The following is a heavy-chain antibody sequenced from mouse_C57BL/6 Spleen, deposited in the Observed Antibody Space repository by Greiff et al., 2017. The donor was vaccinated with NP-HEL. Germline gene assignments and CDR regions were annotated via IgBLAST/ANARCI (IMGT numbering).Heavy chain of an antibody. CDR2: IYPGDGDT. V-gene: IGHV1-82*01. CDR3: NYDYEDWYFDV. J-gene: IGHJ1*03. CDR1: GYAFSSSW. Sequence: QVQLQQSGPELLKPGASVKISCKASGYAFSSSWMNWVKQRPGKGLEWIGRIYPGDGDTNYNGKFKGKATLTADKSSSTAYMQLSSLTSEDSAVYFCNYDYEDWYFDVWGTGTTVTVSS. D-gene: IGHD2-4*01.